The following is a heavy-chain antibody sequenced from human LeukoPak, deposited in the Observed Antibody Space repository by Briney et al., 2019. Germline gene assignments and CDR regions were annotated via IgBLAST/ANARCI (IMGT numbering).Heavy chain of an antibody. V-gene: IGHV4-34*01. D-gene: IGHD4-11*01. CDR1: GGSFSGYS. J-gene: IGHJ5*02. Sequence: SSETLSLTCAVYGGSFSGYSWSWIRQPPGKGLEWIGEINHSVSTNYNPSLKSRVTISVDTSKNQFSLKLTSVTAADTAVYYCARVDRWIYSNYGVWFDPWGQGTVVTVSS. CDR3: ARVDRWIYSNYGVWFDP. CDR2: INHSVST.